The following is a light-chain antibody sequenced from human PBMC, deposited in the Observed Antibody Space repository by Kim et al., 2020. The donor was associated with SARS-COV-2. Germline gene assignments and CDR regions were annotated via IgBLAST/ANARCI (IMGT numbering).Light chain of an antibody. J-gene: IGLJ3*02. Sequence: QSALTQPASVSGSPGQSITISCTGTSSDVGNYNLVSWFQHHPGKAPKLMVFEDSKRPSGVSLRFSGSKSGSAASLTISGLQAEDEADYYCCSYAGSGTLVFGGGTKVTVL. CDR2: EDS. V-gene: IGLV2-23*01. CDR3: CSYAGSGTLV. CDR1: SSDVGNYNL.